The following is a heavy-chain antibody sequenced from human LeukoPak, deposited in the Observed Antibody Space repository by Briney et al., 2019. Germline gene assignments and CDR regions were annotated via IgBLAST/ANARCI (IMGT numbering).Heavy chain of an antibody. D-gene: IGHD5-18*01. CDR2: IKEDGSEK. J-gene: IGHJ3*02. CDR3: ARDSRGYSYGPRNAFDI. CDR1: GFTFSNYW. Sequence: PGGSLRLSCAASGFTFSNYWMSWVRQAPGKGLEWVANIKEDGSEKYYVDSVKGRFTISRDNARNSLYLQMNSLRAEDTAVYYCARDSRGYSYGPRNAFDIWGQGTMVTVSS. V-gene: IGHV3-7*01.